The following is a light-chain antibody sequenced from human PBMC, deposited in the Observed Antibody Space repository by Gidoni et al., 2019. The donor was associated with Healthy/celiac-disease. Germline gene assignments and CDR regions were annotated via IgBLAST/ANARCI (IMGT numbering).Light chain of an antibody. CDR3: QQSYSIPPT. CDR2: AAS. V-gene: IGKV1-39*01. J-gene: IGKJ4*01. Sequence: DIQMTQSPSSLSASVGDRVTITCRANQSISSYLNWYQQKPGKAPKLLIYAASTLQSGVPSRFSGSGSGTDFTLTISSLQPEDFATYFWQQSYSIPPTFXGXAKVEIK. CDR1: QSISSY.